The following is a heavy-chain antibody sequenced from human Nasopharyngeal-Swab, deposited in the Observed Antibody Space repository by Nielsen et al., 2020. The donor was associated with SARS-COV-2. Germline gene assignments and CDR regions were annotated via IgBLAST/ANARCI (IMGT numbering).Heavy chain of an antibody. Sequence: WIRQPPGKGLEWIGSIYYSGSTYYNPSLKSRVTISVDTSKNQFSLKLSSVTAADTAVYYYARHGLSGITIFGVVIPKNWFDPWGQGTLVTVSS. CDR3: ARHGLSGITIFGVVIPKNWFDP. D-gene: IGHD3-3*01. CDR2: IYYSGST. V-gene: IGHV4-39*01. J-gene: IGHJ5*02.